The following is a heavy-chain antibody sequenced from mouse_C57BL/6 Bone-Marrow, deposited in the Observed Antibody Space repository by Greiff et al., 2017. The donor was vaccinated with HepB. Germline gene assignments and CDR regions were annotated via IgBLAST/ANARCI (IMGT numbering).Heavy chain of an antibody. CDR1: GFTFSDYY. CDR3: ARHPNYYGSSVDY. CDR2: ISNGGGST. V-gene: IGHV5-12*01. D-gene: IGHD1-1*01. J-gene: IGHJ2*01. Sequence: EVQLVESGGGLVQPGGSLKLSCAASGFTFSDYYMYWVRQTPEKRLEWVAYISNGGGSTYYPDTVKGRFTISRDNAKNTLYLQMSRLKSEDTAMYYCARHPNYYGSSVDYWGQGTTLTVSS.